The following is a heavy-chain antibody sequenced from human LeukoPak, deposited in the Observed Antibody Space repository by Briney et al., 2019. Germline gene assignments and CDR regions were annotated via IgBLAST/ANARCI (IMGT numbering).Heavy chain of an antibody. Sequence: ASVKVSCKVSGYTLTELSMHWVRQAPGKGLEWMGGCDPEDGETSYAQKFQGRVTMTEDTSTDTAYMELSSLRSEDTAVYYCARDPPTVTTKNDDYWGQGTLVTVSS. J-gene: IGHJ4*02. D-gene: IGHD4-17*01. CDR1: GYTLTELS. CDR2: CDPEDGET. V-gene: IGHV1-24*01. CDR3: ARDPPTVTTKNDDY.